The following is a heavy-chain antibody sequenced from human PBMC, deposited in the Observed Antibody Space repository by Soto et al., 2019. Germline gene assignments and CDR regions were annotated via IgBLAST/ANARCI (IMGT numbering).Heavy chain of an antibody. CDR1: GGSVSRGSHY. CDR2: IFYSGST. Sequence: PSETLSLTCTVSGGSVSRGSHYWSWTRQPPGKGLEWIGYIFYSGSTNYNPSLKSRLTISVDTSKNQFSLKLSSVTAAGTAVYYCARYTYTYDGGVSPDCYCYGMDVWGQGTTVTVSS. D-gene: IGHD2-21*02. J-gene: IGHJ6*02. V-gene: IGHV4-61*01. CDR3: ARYTYTYDGGVSPDCYCYGMDV.